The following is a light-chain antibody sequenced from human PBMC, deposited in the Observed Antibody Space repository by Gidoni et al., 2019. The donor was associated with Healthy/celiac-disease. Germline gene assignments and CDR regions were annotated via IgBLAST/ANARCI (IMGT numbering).Light chain of an antibody. CDR3: CSYAGSSTFGV. CDR1: SSDVGSYNL. V-gene: IGLV2-23*02. Sequence: SALTQPASVSGSPGQSLTISCTGTSSDVGSYNLVSWYQQHPGKAPKLMIYEVSKRPSGVSNRFSGSKSGNTASLTISGLQAEDEADYYCCSYAGSSTFGVFGGGTKLTVL. CDR2: EVS. J-gene: IGLJ3*02.